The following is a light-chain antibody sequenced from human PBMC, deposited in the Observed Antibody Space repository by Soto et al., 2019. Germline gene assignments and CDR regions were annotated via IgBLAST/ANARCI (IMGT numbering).Light chain of an antibody. CDR1: QSVSSSY. CDR3: QHYGT. V-gene: IGKV3-20*01. Sequence: EIVLTQSPGTLSLSPGERATLSCRASQSVSSSYLAWYQQKPGQAPRLLIYGASSRATGIPDRFSGSGSGTDFALTISRLEPEEFAVYYCQHYGTFGQGTKLEIK. J-gene: IGKJ2*01. CDR2: GAS.